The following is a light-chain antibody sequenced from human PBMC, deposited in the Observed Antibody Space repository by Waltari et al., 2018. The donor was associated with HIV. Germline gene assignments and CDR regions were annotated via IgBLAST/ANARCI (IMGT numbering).Light chain of an antibody. V-gene: IGLV2-11*01. CDR3: CSYAGAYTFWV. Sequence: QSALTQPRSVSGSPGQSVTISCPGTSSDVGGYDYVSWYQQHPGQAPRLMIYDVTKRPSGVRDRFSGSKSGNTASLTISGLQAEDEAEYYCCSYAGAYTFWVFGGGTQLTVL. CDR2: DVT. J-gene: IGLJ3*02. CDR1: SSDVGGYDY.